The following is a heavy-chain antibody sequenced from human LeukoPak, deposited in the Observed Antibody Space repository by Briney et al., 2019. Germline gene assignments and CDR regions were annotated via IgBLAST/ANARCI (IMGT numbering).Heavy chain of an antibody. Sequence: SETLSLTCTVSGGSISSSSYYWGWIRQPPGKGLEWIGSIYYSGSTYYNPSLKSRVTISVDTSKNQFSLKLGSVTAADTAVYYCARLSVGAHDYWGQGTLVTVSS. CDR2: IYYSGST. J-gene: IGHJ4*02. CDR3: ARLSVGAHDY. CDR1: GGSISSSSYY. D-gene: IGHD1-26*01. V-gene: IGHV4-39*01.